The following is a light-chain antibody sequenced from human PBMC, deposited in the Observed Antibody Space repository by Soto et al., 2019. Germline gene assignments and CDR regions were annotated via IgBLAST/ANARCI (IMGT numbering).Light chain of an antibody. Sequence: EIVLTQSPGTLSLPPEERATLSCRASQSVSSSYLAWYQQKPGQAPRLLIYGASSRATGIPDRFSGSGSGTDFTLTISRLEPEDFAVYYCQPYGSSPGTFGQGTKVEIK. V-gene: IGKV3-20*01. CDR2: GAS. J-gene: IGKJ1*01. CDR1: QSVSSSY. CDR3: QPYGSSPGT.